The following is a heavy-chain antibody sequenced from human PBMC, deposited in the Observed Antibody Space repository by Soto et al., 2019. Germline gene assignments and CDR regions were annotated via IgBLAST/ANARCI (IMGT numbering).Heavy chain of an antibody. D-gene: IGHD1-26*01. CDR1: GFTVSSNY. J-gene: IGHJ5*02. Sequence: EVQLVESGGGLIQPGGSLRLSCAASGFTVSSNYMSWVRQAPGKGLEWVSVIYSGDSTYYADSVKGRFTISRDNSKNTLYLKMNSLRAEDTAVYYCARDPLRSGSYYHWGQGTRVTVSS. CDR3: ARDPLRSGSYYH. V-gene: IGHV3-53*01. CDR2: IYSGDST.